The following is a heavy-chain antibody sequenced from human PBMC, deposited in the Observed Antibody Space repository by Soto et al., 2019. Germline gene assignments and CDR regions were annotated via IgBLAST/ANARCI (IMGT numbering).Heavy chain of an antibody. CDR3: ARGLRSSGWYPPFDY. CDR1: GGSISSGGYY. J-gene: IGHJ4*02. V-gene: IGHV4-31*03. CDR2: IYYSGST. Sequence: QVQLQESGPGLVKPSQTLSLTCTVSGGSISSGGYYWSWIRQHPGKGLEWIGYIYYSGSTYYNPSLKSRVNISVDTSKNQFSLKLSSVTAADTAVYYCARGLRSSGWYPPFDYWGQGTLVTVSS. D-gene: IGHD6-19*01.